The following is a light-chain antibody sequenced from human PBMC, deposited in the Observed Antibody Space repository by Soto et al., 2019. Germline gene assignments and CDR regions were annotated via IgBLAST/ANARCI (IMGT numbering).Light chain of an antibody. Sequence: ALTQPRSVSGSPGQSVTISCTGTSSDFGGYNYVSWYQQHPGKAPKLMIYDVSKRPSGVPDRFPGSKSGNTASLTISGLQAEDEADYYCCSYAGSYTFYVFGTGTKVTVL. CDR3: CSYAGSYTFYV. J-gene: IGLJ1*01. CDR2: DVS. CDR1: SSDFGGYNY. V-gene: IGLV2-11*01.